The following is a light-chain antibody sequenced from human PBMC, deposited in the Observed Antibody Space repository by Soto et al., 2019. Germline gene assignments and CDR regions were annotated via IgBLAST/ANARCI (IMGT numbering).Light chain of an antibody. CDR1: SSNIGAGYG. CDR3: QSYDSNLSGSL. J-gene: IGLJ2*01. Sequence: QSVLTQPPSVSGAPGPRVTISCAGTSSNIGAGYGVHWYQQLPGRAPKLLIHNYVNRPSGVPDRFSGSKSGTSASLAITGLQGEDEGDYYCQSYDSNLSGSLFGGGTKLTVL. CDR2: NYV. V-gene: IGLV1-40*01.